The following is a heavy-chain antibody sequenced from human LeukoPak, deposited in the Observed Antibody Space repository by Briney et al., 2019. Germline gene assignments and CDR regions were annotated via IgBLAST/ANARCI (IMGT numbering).Heavy chain of an antibody. V-gene: IGHV1-2*02. D-gene: IGHD2-15*01. J-gene: IGHJ5*02. CDR3: ARDLGGYCSGGSCLNWFDP. CDR2: INPNSGGT. Sequence: ASVKVSCKASGYTFTGYYMYRVRQAPGQGHEWMGWINPNSGGTNYAQKFQGRVTMTRDTSISTAYMELSRLRPDDTAVYYCARDLGGYCSGGSCLNWFDPWGQETLVTVSS. CDR1: GYTFTGYY.